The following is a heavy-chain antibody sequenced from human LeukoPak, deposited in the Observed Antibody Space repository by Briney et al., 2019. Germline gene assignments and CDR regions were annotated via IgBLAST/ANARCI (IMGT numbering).Heavy chain of an antibody. V-gene: IGHV3-30*02. CDR3: ANGPHYNILTGFYKVRSHLDY. CDR1: GFTLSNYG. D-gene: IGHD3-9*01. Sequence: QPGGSLRLSCAASGFTLSNYGMHWVRQAPGKGLEWLAFMRYDGSNTHYADSVKGRFTISRDNSKNTLFLQMNSLRSEDTALYYCANGPHYNILTGFYKVRSHLDYWGQGTLVTVSS. J-gene: IGHJ4*02. CDR2: MRYDGSNT.